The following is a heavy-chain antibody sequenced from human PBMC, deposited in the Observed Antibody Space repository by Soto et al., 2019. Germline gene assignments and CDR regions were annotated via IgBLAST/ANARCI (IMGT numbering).Heavy chain of an antibody. CDR2: ISSSGSTI. CDR3: ARVRGWSRAEYFQH. D-gene: IGHD6-19*01. Sequence: GGSLRLSCAASGFTFSDYYMSWIRQAPGKGLEWVSYISSSGSTIYYADSVKGRFTISRDNAKNSLYLQMNSLRAEDTAVYYCARVRGWSRAEYFQHWGQGTLVTVSS. V-gene: IGHV3-11*01. J-gene: IGHJ1*01. CDR1: GFTFSDYY.